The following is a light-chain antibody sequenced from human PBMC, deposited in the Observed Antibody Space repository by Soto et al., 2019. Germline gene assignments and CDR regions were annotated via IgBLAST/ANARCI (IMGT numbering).Light chain of an antibody. Sequence: QSVLTQPPSASGSPGQSVTISCTGSSSDVGGYNYVSWYQHHPGKAPKLMIYEVTKRPSGVPDRFSGSKSGNTASLTVSGLLAEDEADYYCASYAGSYKVFGTGTKLTVL. CDR2: EVT. CDR3: ASYAGSYKV. CDR1: SSDVGGYNY. V-gene: IGLV2-8*01. J-gene: IGLJ1*01.